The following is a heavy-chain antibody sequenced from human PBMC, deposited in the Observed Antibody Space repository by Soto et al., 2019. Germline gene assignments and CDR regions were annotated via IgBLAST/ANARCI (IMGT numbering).Heavy chain of an antibody. Sequence: QVQLQESGPGLVKPSQTLSLTCTVSGGSISSGGYYWSWIRQHPGKGLEWIGYIYYRGSTYYNPSLKSRGTISVDTSKSQFSLKLSSVTAADTAVYYCAREGAGYSSSHRTHYYYYGMDVWGQGTTVTVSS. CDR1: GGSISSGGYY. V-gene: IGHV4-31*03. J-gene: IGHJ6*02. CDR2: IYYRGST. CDR3: AREGAGYSSSHRTHYYYYGMDV. D-gene: IGHD6-13*01.